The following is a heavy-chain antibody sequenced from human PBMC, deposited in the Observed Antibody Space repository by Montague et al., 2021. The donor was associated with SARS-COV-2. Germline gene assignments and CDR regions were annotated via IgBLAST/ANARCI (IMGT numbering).Heavy chain of an antibody. D-gene: IGHD3-16*01. J-gene: IGHJ6*02. CDR1: GFTFSSYA. CDR2: ISYDGSKK. CDR3: ASEITPRYGMDV. V-gene: IGHV3-30-3*01. Sequence: SLRLSCAASGFTFSSYAMHWVRQAPGKGLEWVAVISYDGSKKNYADSVKGRFTISRDNSKNTLYLQMNSLRAEDTAVYYCASEITPRYGMDVWGQGTTVTVSS.